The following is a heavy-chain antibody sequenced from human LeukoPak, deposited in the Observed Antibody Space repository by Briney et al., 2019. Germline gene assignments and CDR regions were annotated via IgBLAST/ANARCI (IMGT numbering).Heavy chain of an antibody. V-gene: IGHV3-21*01. J-gene: IGHJ4*02. CDR1: GFTFSSYS. CDR3: ARVLRWFGEPEYYFDY. D-gene: IGHD3-10*01. Sequence: PGGSLRLSCAASGFTFSSYSMNWVRQAPGKGLEWVSSISSSSSYIYYADSVKGRFTISRDNSKNTLYLQMNSLRAEDTAVYYCARVLRWFGEPEYYFDYWGQGTLVTVSS. CDR2: ISSSSSYI.